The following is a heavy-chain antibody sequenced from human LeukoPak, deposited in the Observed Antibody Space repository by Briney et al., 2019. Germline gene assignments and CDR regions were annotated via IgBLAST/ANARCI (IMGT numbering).Heavy chain of an antibody. V-gene: IGHV3-21*01. D-gene: IGHD2-15*01. J-gene: IGHJ4*02. CDR3: AREVGGSCYSGGC. Sequence: TGGSLRLSCAASGFTFSSYSMNWVRQAPGKWLEWVSSISSSSSYIYYADSVKGRFTISRDNAKNSLYLQMNSLRAEDTAVYYCAREVGGSCYSGGCWGQGTLVTVSS. CDR2: ISSSSSYI. CDR1: GFTFSSYS.